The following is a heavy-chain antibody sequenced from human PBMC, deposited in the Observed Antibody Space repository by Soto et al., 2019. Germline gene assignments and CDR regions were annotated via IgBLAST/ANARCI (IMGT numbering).Heavy chain of an antibody. J-gene: IGHJ4*02. V-gene: IGHV5-51*01. CDR3: ARQNYAGYGGYDSAFDT. CDR2: IYPGDSDV. Sequence: GESLKSSCQGSGYTFTTYWVGWVRQRPGKGLDWMGNIYPGDSDVKYSPSFQGQVTISVDKSISTAYLQWNSLKASDTAVYYCARQNYAGYGGYDSAFDTWGQGTLVTVSS. CDR1: GYTFTTYW. D-gene: IGHD5-12*01.